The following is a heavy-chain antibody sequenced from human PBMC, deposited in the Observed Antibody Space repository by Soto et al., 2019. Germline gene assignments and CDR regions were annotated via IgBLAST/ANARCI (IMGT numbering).Heavy chain of an antibody. Sequence: GGSLRLSCAASGFTFSDYYMSWIRQAPGKGLEWVSYISSSGSTIYYADSVKGRFTISRDNAKNSLYLQMNSLGAEDTAVYYCARGQHYYDSSGYPGYWGQGTLVTVSS. D-gene: IGHD3-22*01. CDR1: GFTFSDYY. CDR2: ISSSGSTI. V-gene: IGHV3-11*01. CDR3: ARGQHYYDSSGYPGY. J-gene: IGHJ4*02.